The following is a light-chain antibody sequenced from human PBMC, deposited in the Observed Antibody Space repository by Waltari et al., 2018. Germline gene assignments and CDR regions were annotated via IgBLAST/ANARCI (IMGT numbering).Light chain of an antibody. Sequence: HSVLPQPPPPPGPPRPRVTIPCSGCGPTTGRNPLHWLHHPPGPAPQPLLSNNHQRPSRVPDRFSGSKSGTSASLAISGLQSEDEADYCCAAWDDRLNGPVFGGGTKLTVL. J-gene: IGLJ2*01. CDR1: GPTTGRNP. V-gene: IGLV1-44*01. CDR3: AAWDDRLNGPV. CDR2: NNH.